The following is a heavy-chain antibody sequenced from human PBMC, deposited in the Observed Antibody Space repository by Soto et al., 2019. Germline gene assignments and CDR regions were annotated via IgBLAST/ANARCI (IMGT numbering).Heavy chain of an antibody. CDR2: VSSRSDI. D-gene: IGHD2-2*02. CDR3: AREYTAWPLAYGLDV. Sequence: GGSLRLSCVGSGFTFSTYSINWVRQAPGKGLEWVSSVSSRSDIYYADSVKGRFTISRDNAKNSVSLQMNSLRAEDTAVYYCAREYTAWPLAYGLDVWGQGTTVTVSS. J-gene: IGHJ6*02. CDR1: GFTFSTYS. V-gene: IGHV3-21*01.